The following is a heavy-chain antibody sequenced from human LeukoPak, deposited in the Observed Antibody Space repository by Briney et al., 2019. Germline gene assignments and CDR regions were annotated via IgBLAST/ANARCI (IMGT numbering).Heavy chain of an antibody. D-gene: IGHD5-24*01. CDR1: GGSISSFY. CDR3: ARAVEMATIWHDY. V-gene: IGHV4-59*01. Sequence: SETLSLTCTVSGGSISSFYWSWIRQPPGKGLEWIGYIYYSGSTNYNPSLKSRVTISVDTPKNQFPLKLSPVTAADTAVYYCARAVEMATIWHDYWGQGTLVTVSS. J-gene: IGHJ4*02. CDR2: IYYSGST.